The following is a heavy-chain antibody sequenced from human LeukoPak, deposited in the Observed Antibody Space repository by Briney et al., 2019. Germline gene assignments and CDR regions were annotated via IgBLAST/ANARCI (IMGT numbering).Heavy chain of an antibody. Sequence: GGSLRLSCAVSGFIFEDYGMSWVRQAPGKGLEWVSGINWNAGSTGYADSVKGRFTISRDNAKNSLYLQMNSLRAEDTAVYFCAKRGVVIRVVLVGFHKEAYYFDSWGQGALVTVSS. CDR1: GFIFEDYG. CDR3: AKRGVVIRVVLVGFHKEAYYFDS. D-gene: IGHD3-10*01. J-gene: IGHJ4*02. V-gene: IGHV3-20*04. CDR2: INWNAGST.